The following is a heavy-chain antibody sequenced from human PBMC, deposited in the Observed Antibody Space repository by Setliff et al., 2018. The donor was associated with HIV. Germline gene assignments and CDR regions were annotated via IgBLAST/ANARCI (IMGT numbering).Heavy chain of an antibody. V-gene: IGHV5-51*01. CDR1: DYTFTTYW. CDR2: IYPDDSNI. D-gene: IGHD6-13*01. J-gene: IGHJ3*01. CDR3: ARRDGRSMNAFQI. Sequence: GESLTISCKAVDYTFTTYWIGWARQMPGEGLEWMGIIYPDDSNIRYNPSFQSQVTISADKSITTAYLEIHNLKASDTATYYCARRDGRSMNAFQIWGPGTMVTVSS.